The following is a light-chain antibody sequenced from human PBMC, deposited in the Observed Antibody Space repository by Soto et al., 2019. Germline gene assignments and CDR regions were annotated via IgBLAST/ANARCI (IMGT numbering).Light chain of an antibody. Sequence: DIVMTQSPLSLPVTPGEPASISCRSSQSLLHSNGYKYLDWYRQKPGQSPQLLIYLDSNRASGVPDRFSGSGSGTDFTLKISRVEAEDVGVYYCMQALQTPYTFGQGTKLEIK. CDR1: QSLLHSNGYKY. J-gene: IGKJ2*01. V-gene: IGKV2-28*01. CDR3: MQALQTPYT. CDR2: LDS.